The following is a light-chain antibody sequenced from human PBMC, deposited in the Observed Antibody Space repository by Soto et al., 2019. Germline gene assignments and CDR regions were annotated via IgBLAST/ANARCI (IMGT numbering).Light chain of an antibody. Sequence: DSQMTQSPSSLFASVGGRVTITCQATQDINIYLNWYEQKAGKAPNLLIYHASNLEIGVPSRFSGSGSGTHFTFTISSLQTEDIGTYYCQQYDIPPITFGRGTRLEIK. CDR2: HAS. CDR1: QDINIY. V-gene: IGKV1-33*01. CDR3: QQYDIPPIT. J-gene: IGKJ5*01.